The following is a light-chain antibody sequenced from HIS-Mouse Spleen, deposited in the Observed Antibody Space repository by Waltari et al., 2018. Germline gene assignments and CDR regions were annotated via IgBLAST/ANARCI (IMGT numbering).Light chain of an antibody. CDR1: QSVLYSSNNKNY. V-gene: IGKV4-1*01. J-gene: IGKJ1*01. CDR3: QQYYSTPPT. CDR2: WAS. Sequence: DIVMTQSPDSLAVSLGERATINCKSSQSVLYSSNNKNYLAWYQQKPGQPPKLLIYWASTRESGVPDRFSGSGSGTDFTLTISSLQAEDVAVYYCQQYYSTPPTFGQGTTV.